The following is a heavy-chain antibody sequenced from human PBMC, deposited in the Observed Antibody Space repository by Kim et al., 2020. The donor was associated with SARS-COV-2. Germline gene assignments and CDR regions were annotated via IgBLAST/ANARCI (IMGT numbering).Heavy chain of an antibody. J-gene: IGHJ4*02. V-gene: IGHV1-18*01. CDR2: INNDNGNS. CDR3: TRDFRSACRGTSCHYFDF. D-gene: IGHD2-2*01. CDR1: GFTFTSYG. Sequence: ASVKVSCKASGFTFTSYGISWVRQAPGQGLEWMAWINNDNGNSNYVQSYRGRVSVTRDTSTSTAYMELRSLRSDDTGAYYCTRDFRSACRGTSCHYFDFWGQGTLVTVSS.